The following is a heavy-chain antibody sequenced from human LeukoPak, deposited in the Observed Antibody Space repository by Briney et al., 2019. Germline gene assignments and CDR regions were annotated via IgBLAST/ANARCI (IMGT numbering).Heavy chain of an antibody. CDR3: ARLSSGWYVAPSY. CDR2: INHSGST. Sequence: SETLSLTCAVSGGSFSGYYWSWIRQPPGKGLEWIGEINHSGSTNYNPSLKSRVTISVDTSKNQFSLKLSSVTAADTAVYYCARLSSGWYVAPSYWGQGTLVTVSS. J-gene: IGHJ4*02. CDR1: GGSFSGYY. D-gene: IGHD6-19*01. V-gene: IGHV4-34*01.